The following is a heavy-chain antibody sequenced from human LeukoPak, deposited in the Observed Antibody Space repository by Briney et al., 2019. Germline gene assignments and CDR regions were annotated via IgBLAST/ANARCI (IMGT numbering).Heavy chain of an antibody. Sequence: GGSLRLSCAASGFTFSSYGMHWVRQAPGKGLEWVAVIWYDGSNKYYADSVKGRFTISRDNSKNTPYLQMNSLRAEDTAVYYCARGGGYSYGLPWDYWGQGTLVTVSS. V-gene: IGHV3-33*01. CDR2: IWYDGSNK. J-gene: IGHJ4*02. D-gene: IGHD5-18*01. CDR1: GFTFSSYG. CDR3: ARGGGYSYGLPWDY.